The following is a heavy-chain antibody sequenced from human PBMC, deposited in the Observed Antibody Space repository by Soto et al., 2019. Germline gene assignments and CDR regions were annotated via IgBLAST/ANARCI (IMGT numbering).Heavy chain of an antibody. V-gene: IGHV4-4*02. CDR1: GGSISSSNW. Sequence: QVQLQESGPGLVKPSGTLSLTCAVSGGSISSSNWWSWVRQPPGKGLEWIGEIYHSGSTNYNPSLKSRVTISVDKAQNQFSLKLSSVTAADTAVYYCARDWDCSSTSCLNWFDPWGQGTLVTVSS. CDR2: IYHSGST. CDR3: ARDWDCSSTSCLNWFDP. J-gene: IGHJ5*02. D-gene: IGHD2-2*01.